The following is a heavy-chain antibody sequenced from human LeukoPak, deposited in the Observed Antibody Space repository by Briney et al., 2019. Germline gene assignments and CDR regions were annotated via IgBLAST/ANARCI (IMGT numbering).Heavy chain of an antibody. V-gene: IGHV4-39*07. CDR1: GGSLCSSSYY. D-gene: IGHD5-18*01. CDR3: ARPSYARRIQASWFDP. CDR2: INHRGST. J-gene: IGHJ5*02. Sequence: PSETLSLTRTVSGGSLCSSSYYWSWIRQPPGKGLEWIGEINHRGSTNYNPSLKSRVTISVDTSKNQFSLKLSAVTAADTAVYYCARPSYARRIQASWFDPWGQGTLVTVSS.